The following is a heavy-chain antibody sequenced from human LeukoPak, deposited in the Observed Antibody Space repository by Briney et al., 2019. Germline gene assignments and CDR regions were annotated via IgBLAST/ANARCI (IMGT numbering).Heavy chain of an antibody. V-gene: IGHV4-38-2*02. J-gene: IGHJ4*02. CDR2: IFHSGST. Sequence: PSETLSLTCTVSGYSISSGYYWGWIRQPPGKGLEWTGTIFHSGSTYYNPSLKSRVTISVDTSKNQFSLNLSSVTAADTAVYYCARSRRVVPDYWGQGTLVTVSS. CDR3: ARSRRVVPDY. D-gene: IGHD2-15*01. CDR1: GYSISSGYY.